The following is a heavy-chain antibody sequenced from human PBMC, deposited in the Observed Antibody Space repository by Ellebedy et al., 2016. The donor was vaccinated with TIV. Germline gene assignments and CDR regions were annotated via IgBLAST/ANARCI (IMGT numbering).Heavy chain of an antibody. CDR3: ARDVRYTDWFDS. D-gene: IGHD1-1*01. CDR2: IYHSGSA. J-gene: IGHJ5*01. CDR1: GGSINNYY. V-gene: IGHV4-59*01. Sequence: MPSETLSLTCTVSGGSINNYYWSWIRQPPGKGLEWIGYIYHSGSANYNPSLKSRVTISVDTSKNQFALKLNSVTAADTAVYYCARDVRYTDWFDSWGQGTLVTVSS.